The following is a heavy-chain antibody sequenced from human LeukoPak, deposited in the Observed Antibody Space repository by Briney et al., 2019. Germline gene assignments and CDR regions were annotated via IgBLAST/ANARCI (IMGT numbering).Heavy chain of an antibody. CDR3: AKGPPYGSGSYYFDY. CDR2: IYGGGST. Sequence: GGSLRLSCVASGFTVINNYMNWVRQAPGKGLEWVSVIYGGGSTYYADSVKGRFTISRDNSKNIVYLQMNSLRAEDTAVYYCAKGPPYGSGSYYFDYWGQGTLVTVSS. V-gene: IGHV3-53*01. J-gene: IGHJ4*02. D-gene: IGHD3-10*01. CDR1: GFTVINNY.